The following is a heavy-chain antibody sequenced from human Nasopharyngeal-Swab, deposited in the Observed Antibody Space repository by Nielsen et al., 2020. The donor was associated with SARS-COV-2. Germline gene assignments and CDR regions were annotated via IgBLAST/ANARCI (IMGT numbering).Heavy chain of an antibody. J-gene: IGHJ6*02. V-gene: IGHV5-51*01. CDR3: VRPEGVATSFKYYFQYGMDV. Sequence: GESLKISCKGSGYSFTSYWIAWVRQMPGKGLEWMGIIYPRDSDTRYSPSFQGQVTISADKSISTAYLPWSSLKASDTAMYYCVRPEGVATSFKYYFQYGMDVWGQGTMVTVPS. CDR1: GYSFTSYW. D-gene: IGHD5-12*01. CDR2: IYPRDSDT.